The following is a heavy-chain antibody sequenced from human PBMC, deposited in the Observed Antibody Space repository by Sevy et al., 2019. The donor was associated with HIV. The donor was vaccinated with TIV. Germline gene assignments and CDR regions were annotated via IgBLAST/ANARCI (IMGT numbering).Heavy chain of an antibody. Sequence: ASVKVSCKISGYKVDMYGIVWVRQAPGQGLEWMGWISTYNGNTNYAQNFQGRVTMTTDTSTSVVYMELGGLRPDDTAVYYCARATGMAVAGTGRYFDFWGQGTLVTVSS. CDR2: ISTYNGNT. J-gene: IGHJ4*01. D-gene: IGHD6-19*01. V-gene: IGHV1-18*04. CDR1: GYKVDMYG. CDR3: ARATGMAVAGTGRYFDF.